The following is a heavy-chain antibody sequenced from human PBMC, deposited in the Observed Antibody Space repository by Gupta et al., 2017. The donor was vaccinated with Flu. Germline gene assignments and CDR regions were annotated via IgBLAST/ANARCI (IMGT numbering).Heavy chain of an antibody. D-gene: IGHD2-2*01. V-gene: IGHV3-23*01. CDR2: ISGSGSST. Sequence: EVQLLESGGGLVQPGGSLRLSCAASGFTFSSYAMTWVRQAPGKGLEWVSAISGSGSSTYYADSVKGRFTISRDISKNTLYLQMNSLRAEDTAVYYCARWQQYQGYSYYGMDVWGQGTTVTGSS. J-gene: IGHJ6*02. CDR1: GFTFSSYA. CDR3: ARWQQYQGYSYYGMDV.